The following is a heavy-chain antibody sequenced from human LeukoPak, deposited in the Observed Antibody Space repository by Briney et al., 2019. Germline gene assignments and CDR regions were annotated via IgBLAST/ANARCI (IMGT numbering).Heavy chain of an antibody. D-gene: IGHD6-19*01. CDR3: ARPSSSGWSWVYAN. Sequence: GGSLRLSCAASGFTFSNYEMNWVRQAPGKGLQWVSYISRSGSTIYYADSVKGRFTISRDNAKNSLYLQMNSLRVEDTAVYYCARPSSSGWSWVYANWGQGTLVTVSS. CDR1: GFTFSNYE. V-gene: IGHV3-48*03. CDR2: ISRSGSTI. J-gene: IGHJ4*02.